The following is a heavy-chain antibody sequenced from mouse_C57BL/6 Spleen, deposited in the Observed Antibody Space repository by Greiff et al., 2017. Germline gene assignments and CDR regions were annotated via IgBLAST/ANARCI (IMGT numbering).Heavy chain of an antibody. V-gene: IGHV1-50*01. CDR1: GYTFTSYW. D-gene: IGHD1-1*01. CDR3: ARSNYYGSSYEDY. Sequence: VQLQESGAELVKPGASVKLSCKASGYTFTSYWMQWVKQRPGQGLEWIGEIDPSDSYTNYNQKFKGKATLTVDTSSSTAYMQLSSLTSEDSAVYYCARSNYYGSSYEDYWGQGTTLTVSS. J-gene: IGHJ2*01. CDR2: IDPSDSYT.